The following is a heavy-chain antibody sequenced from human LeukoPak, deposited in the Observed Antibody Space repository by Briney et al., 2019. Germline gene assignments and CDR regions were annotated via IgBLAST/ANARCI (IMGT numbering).Heavy chain of an antibody. Sequence: GGSLRLSCAASGFTFSSYSMNWVRQAPGKGLEWVSSISSSSSYIYYADSVKGRFTISRDNAKNTLYLQMNSLRAEDTAVYYCAKQKDRYCSSTSCSFDYWGQGTLVTVSS. D-gene: IGHD2-2*01. CDR2: ISSSSSYI. CDR3: AKQKDRYCSSTSCSFDY. V-gene: IGHV3-21*04. J-gene: IGHJ4*02. CDR1: GFTFSSYS.